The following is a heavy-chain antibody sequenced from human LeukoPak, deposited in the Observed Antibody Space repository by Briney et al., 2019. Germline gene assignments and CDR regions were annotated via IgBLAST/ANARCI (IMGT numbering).Heavy chain of an antibody. Sequence: TGGSPRLSCAASGFTFSSYWMNWVRQAPGKGLEWVANIKQDGSEKYYVDSVKGRFTISRDNAKNSLYLQMNSLRAEDTAVYYCARPVEYNSGWDNFDYWGQGTLVTVSS. CDR1: GFTFSSYW. D-gene: IGHD6-19*01. CDR2: IKQDGSEK. CDR3: ARPVEYNSGWDNFDY. J-gene: IGHJ4*02. V-gene: IGHV3-7*01.